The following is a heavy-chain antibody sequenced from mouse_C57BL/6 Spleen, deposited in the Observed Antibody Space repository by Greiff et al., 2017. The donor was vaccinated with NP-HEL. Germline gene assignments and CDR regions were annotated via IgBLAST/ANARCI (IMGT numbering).Heavy chain of an antibody. V-gene: IGHV14-1*01. D-gene: IGHD1-1*01. J-gene: IGHJ4*01. CDR3: TTLLTTVVADYAMDY. CDR1: GFNIKDYY. Sequence: EVQLQQSGAELVRPGASVKLSCTASGFNIKDYYMHWVKQRPEQGLEWIGRIDPEDGDTEYAPKFQGKATMTADTYSNTAYLQLSSLTSEDTAVYYCTTLLTTVVADYAMDYWGQGTSVTVSS. CDR2: IDPEDGDT.